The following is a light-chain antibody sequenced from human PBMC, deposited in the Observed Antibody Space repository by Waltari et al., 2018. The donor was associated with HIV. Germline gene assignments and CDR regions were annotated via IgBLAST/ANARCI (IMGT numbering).Light chain of an antibody. CDR1: QNVNNN. Sequence: VLTQSPAILSVSPGASATLSCRASQNVNNNLDWYQQKNGQAPRLLIYGASTRATDVPGRFSGSGSGTEFTLTVSNLQSEDFAVYYCQQYNNWPQTFGQGTKVEIK. CDR3: QQYNNWPQT. J-gene: IGKJ2*01. V-gene: IGKV3-15*01. CDR2: GAS.